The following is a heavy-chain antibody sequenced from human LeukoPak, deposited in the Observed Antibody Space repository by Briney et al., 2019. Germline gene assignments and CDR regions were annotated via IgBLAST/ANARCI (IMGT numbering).Heavy chain of an antibody. V-gene: IGHV4-34*01. CDR2: INHTGNT. J-gene: IGHJ4*02. D-gene: IGHD5-12*01. Sequence: PSETLSLTCAVYGESFSGYQWSWIRQPPGKGLEWIGEINHTGNTNYNPSLKSRVSISLDTSKNQFSLNLNSVTAADTAVYYCARREVVDIVPTIPLSDYWGQGTLVTVSS. CDR1: GESFSGYQ. CDR3: ARREVVDIVPTIPLSDY.